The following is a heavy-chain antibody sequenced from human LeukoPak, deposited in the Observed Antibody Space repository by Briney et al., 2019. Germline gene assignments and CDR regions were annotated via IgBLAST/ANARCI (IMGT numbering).Heavy chain of an antibody. CDR3: AGSYNWSDDFDY. V-gene: IGHV4-59*01. CDR1: IDSISSYY. Sequence: SETLSLTCTVSIDSISSYYWSWIRQPPGKGLEWVGYIFYSGSTNYNPSLKSRVTISVDTSKNQLSLKLNSVTAADTAVYYCAGSYNWSDDFDYSGPGTLVTVSS. D-gene: IGHD1-1*01. CDR2: IFYSGST. J-gene: IGHJ4*02.